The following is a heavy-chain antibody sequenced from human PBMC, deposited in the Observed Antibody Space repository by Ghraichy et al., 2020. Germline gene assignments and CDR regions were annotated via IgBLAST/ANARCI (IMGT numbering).Heavy chain of an antibody. V-gene: IGHV3-53*01. J-gene: IGHJ1*01. CDR1: GFTVSRNY. CDR2: IYSGGST. CDR3: ARGGDSHGYFQH. Sequence: GESLRLSCAASGFTVSRNYMSWVRQAPGKGLELVSVIYSGGSTYYADSVKGRFTISRDNSKNTLYLQMNSLRAEDTAVYYCARGGDSHGYFQHWGQGTLVTVSS. D-gene: IGHD2-21*02.